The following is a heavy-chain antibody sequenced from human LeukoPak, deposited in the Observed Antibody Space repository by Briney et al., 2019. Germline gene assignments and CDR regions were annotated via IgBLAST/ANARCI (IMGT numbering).Heavy chain of an antibody. CDR2: ISHDGNNK. D-gene: IGHD6-13*01. V-gene: IGHV3-30*18. J-gene: IGHJ6*02. CDR3: ANAGRDSSSTISCGMDV. Sequence: GGSLRLSCAVSGFIFSNYAMSWVRQAPGKGLEWVAVISHDGNNKYYADSVKGRFTISRDNSKNTLYLQMNSLRAEDTAVYYCANAGRDSSSTISCGMDVWGQGTTVTVSS. CDR1: GFIFSNYA.